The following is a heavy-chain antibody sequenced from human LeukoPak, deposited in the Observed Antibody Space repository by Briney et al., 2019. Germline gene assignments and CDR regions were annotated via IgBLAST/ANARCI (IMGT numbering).Heavy chain of an antibody. Sequence: GGSLRLSCAASGFTFSSYWMHWVRQAPGKGLVRVSRINSDGSSTSYADSVKGRFTISRDNAKNTLYLQMNSLRAEDTAVYYCARDRAYGDYLDYWGQGTLVTVSS. V-gene: IGHV3-74*01. CDR1: GFTFSSYW. D-gene: IGHD4-17*01. CDR2: INSDGSST. CDR3: ARDRAYGDYLDY. J-gene: IGHJ4*02.